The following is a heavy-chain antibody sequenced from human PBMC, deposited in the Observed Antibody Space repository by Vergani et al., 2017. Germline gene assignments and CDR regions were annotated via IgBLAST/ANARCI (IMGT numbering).Heavy chain of an antibody. D-gene: IGHD1-26*01. CDR2: IYYSGST. J-gene: IGHJ4*02. CDR3: ARGNIFSGSSPYFDY. Sequence: QVQLQESGPGLVKPSQTLSLTCTVSGGSISSGGYYWSWIRQHPGKGLEWIGYIYYSGSTYYNPSLKSRVTISVDTSKNQFTLKLSSVTAADTAVYYCARGNIFSGSSPYFDYWGQGTLVTVSS. V-gene: IGHV4-31*03. CDR1: GGSISSGGYY.